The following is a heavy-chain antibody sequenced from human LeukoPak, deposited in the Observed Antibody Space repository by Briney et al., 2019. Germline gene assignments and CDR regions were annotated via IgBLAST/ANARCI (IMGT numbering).Heavy chain of an antibody. V-gene: IGHV3-21*01. CDR2: ISSSSSYI. J-gene: IGHJ4*02. CDR1: GFTLSSYE. Sequence: GGSLRLSCAASGFTLSSYEMNWVRQAPGKGLEWVSSISSSSSYIYYADSVKGRITISRDNAKNSLYLQMNSLRVEDTAVYYCARDKDVYFDYWGQGTLVAVSS. CDR3: ARDKDVYFDY.